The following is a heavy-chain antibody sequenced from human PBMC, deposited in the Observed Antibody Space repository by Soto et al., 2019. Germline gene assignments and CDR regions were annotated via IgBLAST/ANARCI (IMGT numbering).Heavy chain of an antibody. CDR2: IYYSGST. J-gene: IGHJ4*02. CDR3: ARVYSSTYYFDY. CDR1: GGSISSYY. V-gene: IGHV4-59*01. Sequence: SETLSLTCTVSGGSISSYYWGWIRQPPGKGLEWIGYIYYSGSTNYNPSLKSRVTISVDTSKNQFSLKLSSVTAADTAVYYCARVYSSTYYFDYWGQGTLVTVSS. D-gene: IGHD6-13*01.